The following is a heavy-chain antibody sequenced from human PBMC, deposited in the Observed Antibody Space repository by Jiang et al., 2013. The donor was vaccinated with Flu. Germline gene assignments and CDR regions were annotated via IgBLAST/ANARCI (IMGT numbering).Heavy chain of an antibody. CDR3: AKTKDNSGWVIDY. CDR1: GFTFSSYA. Sequence: QLVESGGGLVQPGGSLRLSCAASGFTFSSYAMSWVRQAPGKGLEWVSLISGSGTSTYYADSVKGRFTISRDNSKNTLYLQMNSLRAEDTAVYYCAKTKDNSGWVIDYWGQGTLLTVSS. V-gene: IGHV3-23*04. J-gene: IGHJ4*02. D-gene: IGHD6-19*01. CDR2: ISGSGTST.